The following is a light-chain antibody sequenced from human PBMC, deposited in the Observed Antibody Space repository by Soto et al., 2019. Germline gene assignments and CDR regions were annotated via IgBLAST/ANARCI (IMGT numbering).Light chain of an antibody. CDR1: QSVSSSY. Sequence: EIGLTQSPGTLSLSPWERATLSCMASQSVSSSYLAWYQHKPGQAPRLLIYGASSRATGIPDRFSGSGSGTDFTLTISSLEPEDFAVYYCQEGTYWPAFGGGTKVDIK. V-gene: IGKV3D-20*02. CDR2: GAS. CDR3: QEGTYWPA. J-gene: IGKJ4*01.